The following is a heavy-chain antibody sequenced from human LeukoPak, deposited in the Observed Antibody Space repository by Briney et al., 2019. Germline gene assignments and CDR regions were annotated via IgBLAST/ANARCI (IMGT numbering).Heavy chain of an antibody. Sequence: ASVKVSCQASGYTFTSYGISWVRQTPGQELEWMGWISAYNGNTNYAQKLQGRFTMTTDTSTSTAYMELRSLRSDDTAVYYCAVCTTGTTGNLFVPWGQGTLVTVSS. V-gene: IGHV1-18*01. CDR3: AVCTTGTTGNLFVP. CDR1: GYTFTSYG. J-gene: IGHJ5*02. CDR2: ISAYNGNT. D-gene: IGHD1-1*01.